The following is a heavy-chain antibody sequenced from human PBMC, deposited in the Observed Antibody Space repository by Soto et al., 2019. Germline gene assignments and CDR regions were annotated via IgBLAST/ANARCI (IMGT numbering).Heavy chain of an antibody. V-gene: IGHV1-8*01. J-gene: IGHJ6*03. Sequence: QVQLVQSGAEVKKPGASVKVSCKASGYTFTSYDINWVRQATGQGLEWMGWMNPNSGNTGYAQKYQGRVTMTRNTSISTAYMELSSLRSEDTAVYYCAVSGYDYPYYYYMDVWGKGTTVTVSS. CDR2: MNPNSGNT. CDR3: AVSGYDYPYYYYMDV. D-gene: IGHD5-12*01. CDR1: GYTFTSYD.